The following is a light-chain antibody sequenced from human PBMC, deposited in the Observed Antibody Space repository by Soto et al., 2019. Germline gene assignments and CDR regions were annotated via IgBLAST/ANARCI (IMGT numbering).Light chain of an antibody. CDR1: QSVSDK. V-gene: IGKV3-15*01. CDR2: HAS. CDR3: QHYNNWPPIT. Sequence: ELVLTQSPATVSVSPGERATLSCRASQSVSDKLAWYQQKPGQAPRLLIYHASTRATGIPARFSGSGSGTEFTLSISSLQSEDFAVYYCQHYNNWPPITFGQGTRLEIK. J-gene: IGKJ5*01.